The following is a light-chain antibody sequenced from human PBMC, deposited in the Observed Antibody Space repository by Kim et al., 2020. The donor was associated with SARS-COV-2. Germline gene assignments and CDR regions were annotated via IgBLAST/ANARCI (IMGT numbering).Light chain of an antibody. CDR2: GAS. J-gene: IGKJ2*01. V-gene: IGKV3-15*01. Sequence: SVSAGERAALACRASQSVSSSLAWYQRKAGQAPRLLICGASTRATGLRARFSASGSGTEFTLTISSLQSEDFAVYYCQQYNNWPYTFGQGTKLEI. CDR1: QSVSSS. CDR3: QQYNNWPYT.